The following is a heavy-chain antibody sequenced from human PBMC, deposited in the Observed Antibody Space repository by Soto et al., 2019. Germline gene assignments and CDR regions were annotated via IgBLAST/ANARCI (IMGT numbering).Heavy chain of an antibody. V-gene: IGHV3-23*01. D-gene: IGHD2-8*01. CDR1: VFTFSDYA. J-gene: IGHJ4*02. CDR3: AKGDQERQWVFLQN. CDR2: ISGIAGDT. Sequence: PGGALRPSCVASVFTFSDYAMTWVRQAPGKGMEWVSTISGIAGDTFYADSVKGRFTISRDNSKRTLYLEMHSLRAEDTAVYYCAKGDQERQWVFLQNWGQGTLVTVSS.